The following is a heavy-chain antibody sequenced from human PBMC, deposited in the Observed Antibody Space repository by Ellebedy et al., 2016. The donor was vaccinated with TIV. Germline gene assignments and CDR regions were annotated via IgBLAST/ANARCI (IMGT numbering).Heavy chain of an antibody. CDR2: IRYDGSNK. CDR3: AKDPYYYGSGSYYNVQGDY. J-gene: IGHJ4*02. Sequence: PGGSLRLSCAASGFTFSSYGMHWVRQAPGKGLEWVAFIRYDGSNKYYADSVKGRFTISRDNSKNTLYLQMNSLRAEDTAVYYCAKDPYYYGSGSYYNVQGDYWGQGTLVTVSS. CDR1: GFTFSSYG. D-gene: IGHD3-10*01. V-gene: IGHV3-30*02.